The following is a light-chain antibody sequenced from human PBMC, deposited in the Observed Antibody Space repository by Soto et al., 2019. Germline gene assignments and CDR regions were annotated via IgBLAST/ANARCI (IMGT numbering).Light chain of an antibody. Sequence: EIVLTQSPGTLSLSPGERATLSCRASQRVSSSYLAWYQQKPGQAPRLLIYGASSRATGIPENFSGSGSGTDFTLTISRLEPEDFAVYYCQQYGSSPTTFGQGTKVEI. V-gene: IGKV3-20*01. J-gene: IGKJ1*01. CDR1: QRVSSSY. CDR2: GAS. CDR3: QQYGSSPTT.